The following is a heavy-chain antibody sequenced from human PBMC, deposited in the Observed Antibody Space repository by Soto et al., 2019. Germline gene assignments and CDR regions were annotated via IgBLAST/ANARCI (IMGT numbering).Heavy chain of an antibody. CDR3: ARVVNSFTGMTFDY. CDR2: IYYSGST. D-gene: IGHD1-1*01. Sequence: PSETLSLTCTVSGGSISSGDYYWSWIRQPPGKGLEWIGYIYYSGSTYYNPSLKSRVTISVDTSKNQFSLKLSSVTAADTAVYYCARVVNSFTGMTFDYWGQGTLVTVSS. CDR1: GGSISSGDYY. V-gene: IGHV4-30-4*01. J-gene: IGHJ4*02.